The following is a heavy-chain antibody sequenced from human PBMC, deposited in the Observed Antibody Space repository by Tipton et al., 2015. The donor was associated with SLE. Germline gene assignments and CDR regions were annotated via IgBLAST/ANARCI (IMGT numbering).Heavy chain of an antibody. D-gene: IGHD6-6*01. Sequence: TLSLTCTVSGGSIRSYYWSWIRQPPGKGLEWIGYIYYSGVTNYNPSLKSRVNIVVDTSKNQVSLKLSSVTAADTAVYYCARGVTYSSSSYYYYYYMDVWGKGTTVTVSS. CDR2: IYYSGVT. CDR3: ARGVTYSSSSYYYYYYMDV. J-gene: IGHJ6*03. V-gene: IGHV4-59*12. CDR1: GGSIRSYY.